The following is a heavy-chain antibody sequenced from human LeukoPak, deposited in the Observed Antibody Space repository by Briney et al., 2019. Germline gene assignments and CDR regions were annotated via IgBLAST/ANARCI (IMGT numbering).Heavy chain of an antibody. V-gene: IGHV3-7*01. Sequence: GGSLRLSCAASGFTFSSYWMSWVRQAPGKGLEWVANIKQDGSEKYYVDSVKGRFTISRDNAKNLLYLQMNSLRAEDTAVFYCARAYRSSTSCYSNYYYYYYMDVWGKGTTVTVSS. J-gene: IGHJ6*03. CDR1: GFTFSSYW. CDR3: ARAYRSSTSCYSNYYYYYYMDV. CDR2: IKQDGSEK. D-gene: IGHD2-2*01.